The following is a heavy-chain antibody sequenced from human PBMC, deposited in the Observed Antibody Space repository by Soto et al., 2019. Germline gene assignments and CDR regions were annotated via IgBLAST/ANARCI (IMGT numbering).Heavy chain of an antibody. CDR1: GASLHIGGYY. V-gene: IGHV4-31*03. D-gene: IGHD2-2*01. Sequence: SETLSLTCTVSGASLHIGGYYWAWIRQNPGKGLEWIGYIYYTGVTYYNPSLGSRVNISVDTSKNQFSLELTSVTAADTAVYYCARGGSSTANWLDLWGEGLLVTVSS. J-gene: IGHJ5*02. CDR3: ARGGSSTANWLDL. CDR2: IYYTGVT.